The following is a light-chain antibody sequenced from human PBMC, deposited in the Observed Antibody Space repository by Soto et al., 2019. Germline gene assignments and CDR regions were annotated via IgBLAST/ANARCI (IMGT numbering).Light chain of an antibody. V-gene: IGKV1-5*01. CDR3: QHMRT. CDR2: DAS. J-gene: IGKJ1*01. CDR1: QTINNW. Sequence: DIQMTQSPSTLSVSIGDRVTISCGASQTINNWIAWYQQKPGKAPKFLIYDASTLESGVPSRFSGSGFGTEFSLTISSLQPDDFGSYYCQHMRTFGQGTKVEMK.